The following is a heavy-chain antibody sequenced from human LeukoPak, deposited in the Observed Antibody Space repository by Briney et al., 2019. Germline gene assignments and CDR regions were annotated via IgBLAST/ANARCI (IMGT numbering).Heavy chain of an antibody. V-gene: IGHV3-7*01. J-gene: IGHJ4*02. CDR3: ARDLVREGYYFDY. CDR2: IKEDGSEE. Sequence: GGSLRLSCAASGFTFSNYWMIWVRQAPRKGLECVANIKEDGSEEYYVDSVKGRFTISRDNARNSLYLQMNSLRAEDSAVYYCARDLVREGYYFDYGGQGTLVTVSS. CDR1: GFTFSNYW. D-gene: IGHD3-16*01.